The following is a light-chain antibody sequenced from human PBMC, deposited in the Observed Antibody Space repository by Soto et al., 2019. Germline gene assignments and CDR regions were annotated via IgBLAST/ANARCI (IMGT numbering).Light chain of an antibody. J-gene: IGKJ5*01. Sequence: DIQMTQSPSSLSASVGDRVTITCQASQDITNFLNWYQQKAGKAPKLLIYDASNLEIGVPSRFSGSGSGTEFTLTISSLRPDDIATYFCQQYDRLPITFGQGTRLDVK. CDR3: QQYDRLPIT. V-gene: IGKV1-33*01. CDR1: QDITNF. CDR2: DAS.